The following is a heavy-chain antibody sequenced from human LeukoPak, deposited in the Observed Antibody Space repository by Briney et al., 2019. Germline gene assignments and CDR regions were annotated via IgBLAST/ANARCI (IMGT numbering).Heavy chain of an antibody. D-gene: IGHD5-18*01. J-gene: IGHJ4*02. CDR3: AKRTAMDSGPFDY. Sequence: GGSLRLSCAASGFTFSSYGMPWVRQAPGKGLEWVAVIRYDGSNKYYADSVKGRFTISRDNSKNTLYLQMNSLRAEDTAVYYCAKRTAMDSGPFDYWGQGTLVTVSS. CDR1: GFTFSSYG. V-gene: IGHV3-30*02. CDR2: IRYDGSNK.